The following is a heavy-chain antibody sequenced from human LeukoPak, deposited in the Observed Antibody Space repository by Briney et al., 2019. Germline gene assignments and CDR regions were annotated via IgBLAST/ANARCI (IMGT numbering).Heavy chain of an antibody. CDR3: ARVDDFWSGYYYFDY. D-gene: IGHD3-3*01. Sequence: SETLSPTCTVSGGSISSYYWSWIRQPPGKGLEWIGYIYYSGSTNYNPSLKSRVTISVDTSKNQFSLKLSSVTAADTAVYYCARVDDFWSGYYYFDYWGQGTLVTVSS. V-gene: IGHV4-59*12. J-gene: IGHJ4*02. CDR2: IYYSGST. CDR1: GGSISSYY.